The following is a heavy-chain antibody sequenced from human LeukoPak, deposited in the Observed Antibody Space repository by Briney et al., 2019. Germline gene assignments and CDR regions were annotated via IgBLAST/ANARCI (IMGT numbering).Heavy chain of an antibody. CDR3: ARRGYCSSTSCYPRVRYYFDY. CDR2: INHSGST. D-gene: IGHD2-2*01. V-gene: IGHV4-34*01. J-gene: IGHJ4*02. CDR1: GGSFSGYY. Sequence: SETLSLTCAVYGGSFSGYYWSWIRQPPGKGLEWIGEINHSGSTNYNPSLKSRVTISVDTSKNQFSLKLSSVTAADTAVYYCARRGYCSSTSCYPRVRYYFDYWGQGTLVTVSS.